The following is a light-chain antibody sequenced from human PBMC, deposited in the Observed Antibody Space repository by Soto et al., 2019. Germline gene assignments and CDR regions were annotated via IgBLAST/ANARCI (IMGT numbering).Light chain of an antibody. J-gene: IGKJ4*01. V-gene: IGKV3-20*01. CDR1: QSVSSSY. CDR2: GAS. CDR3: QQYGSSLL. Sequence: EIVLTQSPGTLSLSPGERATLSCRASQSVSSSYLAWYQQKPGQAPRLLIYGASSRATGIPDRFSGSGSGTDFTLTISRLEPEDFAVYYCQQYGSSLLFGRGTKVEIK.